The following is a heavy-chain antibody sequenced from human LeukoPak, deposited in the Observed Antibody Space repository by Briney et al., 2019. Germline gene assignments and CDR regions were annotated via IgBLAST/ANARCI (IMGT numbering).Heavy chain of an antibody. V-gene: IGHV1-3*01. D-gene: IGHD3-10*01. CDR1: GYTFTSYA. J-gene: IGHJ4*02. Sequence: ASVKVSCKASGYTFTSYAMHWVRQAPGQRLEWMGWINAGNGNTKYSQKFQGKVTITRDTSASTAYMELSSLRSEDTAVYYCAREEVRGVIYYWGQGTLVTVSS. CDR3: AREEVRGVIYY. CDR2: INAGNGNT.